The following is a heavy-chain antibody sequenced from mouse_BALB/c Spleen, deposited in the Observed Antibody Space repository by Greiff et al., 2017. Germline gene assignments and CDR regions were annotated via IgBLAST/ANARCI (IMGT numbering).Heavy chain of an antibody. CDR3: ARYPSLLRYAMDY. V-gene: IGHV3-8*02. CDR2: ISYSGST. Sequence: DVKLQESGPSLVKPSQTLSLTCSVTGDSITSGYWNWIRKFPGNKLEYMGYISYSGSTYYNPSLKSRISITRDTSKNQYYLQLNSVTTEDTATYYCARYPSLLRYAMDYWGQGTSVTVSS. CDR1: GDSITSGY. J-gene: IGHJ4*01. D-gene: IGHD1-2*01.